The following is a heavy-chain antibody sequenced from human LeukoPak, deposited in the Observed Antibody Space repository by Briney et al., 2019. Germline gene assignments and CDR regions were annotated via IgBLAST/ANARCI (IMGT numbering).Heavy chain of an antibody. CDR2: IKQDGSEK. Sequence: TSETLSLTCTVSGGSISSSSYYWGWIRQPPGKGLEWVANIKQDGSEKYYVDSVKGRFTISRDNAKNSLYLQMNSLRAEDTAVYYCAELGITMIGGVWGKGTTVTISS. CDR3: AELGITMIGGV. CDR1: GGSISSSSYY. J-gene: IGHJ6*04. D-gene: IGHD3-10*02. V-gene: IGHV3-7*01.